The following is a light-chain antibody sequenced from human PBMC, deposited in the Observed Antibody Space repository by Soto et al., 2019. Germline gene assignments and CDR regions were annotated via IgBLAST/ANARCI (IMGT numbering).Light chain of an antibody. J-gene: IGKJ4*01. V-gene: IGKV3-15*01. CDR1: QSVSDN. Sequence: EIVMTQSPATLSVSPGEGATLSCRASQSVSDNLAWYQQKPGQAPSLLIYGASTRAAGVPVRFSGGGSGTEFTLTISSLQSEDFAVYYCQQYKSWPPVTFGGGTKVEIK. CDR2: GAS. CDR3: QQYKSWPPVT.